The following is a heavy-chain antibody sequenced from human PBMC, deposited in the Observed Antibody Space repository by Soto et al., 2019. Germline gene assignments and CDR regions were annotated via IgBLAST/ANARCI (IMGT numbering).Heavy chain of an antibody. V-gene: IGHV1-18*01. Sequence: QVQLVQSGAEVKKPGASVKVSCKASGYTFTSYGFSWVRQAPAQGLEWIGWINGYTGNTHYAQKFQGRVTMTTDTSTSTAYMELWTLISDDTAVYYCARSWVTGNCGMDVWGQGTTVTVSS. J-gene: IGHJ6*02. CDR2: INGYTGNT. CDR1: GYTFTSYG. D-gene: IGHD3-16*01. CDR3: ARSWVTGNCGMDV.